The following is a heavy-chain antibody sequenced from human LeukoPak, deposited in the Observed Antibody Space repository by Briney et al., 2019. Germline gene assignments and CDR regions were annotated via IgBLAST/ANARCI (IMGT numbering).Heavy chain of an antibody. V-gene: IGHV3-48*01. CDR3: ARDIPPPKASRFDY. CDR1: GFTFSSYE. J-gene: IGHJ4*02. Sequence: PGGSLRLSCTASGFTFSSYEMNWVRQAPGKGLEWVSYISSSSSTIYYADSVKGRFTISRHNAKNSLYLQMNSLRAEDTAVYYCARDIPPPKASRFDYWGQGTLVTVSS. CDR2: ISSSSSTI.